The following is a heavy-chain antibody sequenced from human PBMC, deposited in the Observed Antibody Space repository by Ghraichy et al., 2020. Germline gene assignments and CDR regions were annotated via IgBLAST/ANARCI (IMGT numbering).Heavy chain of an antibody. CDR1: GGSISSSSYY. V-gene: IGHV4-39*01. D-gene: IGHD3-3*01. J-gene: IGHJ4*02. CDR2: IYYSGST. Sequence: SETLSLTCTVSGGSISSSSYYWGWIRQPPGKGLEWIGSIYYSGSTYYNPSLKSRVTISVDTSKNQFSLKLSSVTAADTAVYYCASLEVHTFDYWGQGTLVTVSS. CDR3: ASLEVHTFDY.